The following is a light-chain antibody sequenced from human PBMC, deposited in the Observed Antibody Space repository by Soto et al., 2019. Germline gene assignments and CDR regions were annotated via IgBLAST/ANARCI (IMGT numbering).Light chain of an antibody. CDR2: EGS. CDR1: NNL. CDR3: CSYATMNNLWV. J-gene: IGLJ3*02. V-gene: IGLV2-23*01. Sequence: QSALTQPASVSGSPGQSITISCTGTNNLVSWFQQDSGKAPKLMIYEGSKRPSGVSSRFSGSKSGNTASLTISGLQAEDEADYYCCSYATMNNLWVFGGGTKLTVL.